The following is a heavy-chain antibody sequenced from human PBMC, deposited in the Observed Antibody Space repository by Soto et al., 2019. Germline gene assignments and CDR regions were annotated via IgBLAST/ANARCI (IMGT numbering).Heavy chain of an antibody. D-gene: IGHD2-15*01. V-gene: IGHV1-3*01. CDR2: INAGNGNT. J-gene: IGHJ3*02. CDR1: GYTFTSYA. CDR3: ARPPAGYCSGGSCYAFDI. Sequence: GASVKVSCKASGYTFTSYAMHWVRQAPGQRLEWMGWINAGNGNTKYSQKFQGRVTITRDTSASTAYMELSSLRSEDTAVYYCARPPAGYCSGGSCYAFDIWGQGTMVTVSS.